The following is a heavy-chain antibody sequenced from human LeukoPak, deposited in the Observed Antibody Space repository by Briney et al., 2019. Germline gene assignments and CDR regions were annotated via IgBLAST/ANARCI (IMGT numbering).Heavy chain of an antibody. CDR2: INQDAGTT. Sequence: GGSLRLSCVASGFSFTSYWMSWVRQAPGKGLEFVANINQDAGTTNYVDSVKGRFTISRDDAENSLYLQMSSLRAEDTALYYCARDPGWSSFDIWGQGIMVTVSS. CDR1: GFSFTSYW. D-gene: IGHD2-15*01. V-gene: IGHV3-7*01. J-gene: IGHJ3*02. CDR3: ARDPGWSSFDI.